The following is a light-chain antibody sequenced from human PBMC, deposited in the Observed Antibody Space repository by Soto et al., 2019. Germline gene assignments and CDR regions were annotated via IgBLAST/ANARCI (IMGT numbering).Light chain of an antibody. CDR1: SNDIGTSDL. CDR3: CSYSGSGTYV. V-gene: IGLV2-23*01. J-gene: IGLJ1*01. Sequence: QSVLTQPASVSGSPGQSITVSCTETSNDIGTSDLVSWYQQHPGKGPKLIIYDGNKRPSGVSNRLSGSKSGNTASLTISGLQAEDEADYFCCSYSGSGTYVFGTGTKLTVL. CDR2: DGN.